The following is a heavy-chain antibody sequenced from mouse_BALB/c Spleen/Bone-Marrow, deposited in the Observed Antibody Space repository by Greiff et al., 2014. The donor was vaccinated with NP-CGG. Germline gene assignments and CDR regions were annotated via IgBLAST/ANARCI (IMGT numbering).Heavy chain of an antibody. V-gene: IGHV1-5*01. J-gene: IGHJ2*01. Sequence: EVQLQQSGTVLARPGAAVKMSCKASGYTFSNYWMHWVKQRPGQGLEWIGTIYPGNSDTTYNQKFKGKAKLTAVTSTSTAYMELSSLTNEDSAVYYCTTHARSDFDYWGQGTTLTVSS. CDR2: IYPGNSDT. CDR3: TTHARSDFDY. CDR1: GYTFSNYW.